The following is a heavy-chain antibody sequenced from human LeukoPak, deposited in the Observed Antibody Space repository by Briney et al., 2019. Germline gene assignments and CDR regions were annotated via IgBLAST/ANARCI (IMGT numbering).Heavy chain of an antibody. J-gene: IGHJ4*02. CDR2: ISVHNGNP. V-gene: IGHV1-18*01. CDR3: ARDVGAVAGYNFDY. Sequence: ASVNVSCKASGYIFSKYDISWVRQAPGQGLEWMGWISVHNGNPNYAQKFQGRVTMTTDTSTSTHYMELRSLRSDDTAVYYCARDVGAVAGYNFDYWGQGTLVTVSS. CDR1: GYIFSKYD. D-gene: IGHD6-19*01.